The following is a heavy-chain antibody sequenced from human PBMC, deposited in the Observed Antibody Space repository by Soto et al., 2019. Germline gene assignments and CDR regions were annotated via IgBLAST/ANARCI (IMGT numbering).Heavy chain of an antibody. D-gene: IGHD4-4*01. CDR3: ARVRRKTVDS. CDR2: IYHTGST. V-gene: IGHV4-30-2*01. Sequence: PSETLSLTCAVSGDSISSGGYSWSWIRQPPGKGLEWIGHIYHTGSTHYNPSLKSRVTISVDTSKNLFYLKVTSVTAADTAFYYCARVRRKTVDSWAQGILVTVSS. CDR1: GDSISSGGYS. J-gene: IGHJ4*02.